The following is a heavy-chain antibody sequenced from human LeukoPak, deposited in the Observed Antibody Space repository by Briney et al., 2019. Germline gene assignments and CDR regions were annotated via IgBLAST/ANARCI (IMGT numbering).Heavy chain of an antibody. CDR1: GFTFSSHW. D-gene: IGHD2-2*01. CDR2: IQPDGGDT. V-gene: IGHV3-7*05. CDR3: TSIIVEVPGISDYCDS. Sequence: GGSLRLSCAASGFTFSSHWMYWVRQAPGKGLEWVANIQPDGGDTYYVDSVKGRFTISRDNAKNSLYLQMNGLRVEDTAVYYCTSIIVEVPGISDYCDSWGQGTLVTVSS. J-gene: IGHJ4*02.